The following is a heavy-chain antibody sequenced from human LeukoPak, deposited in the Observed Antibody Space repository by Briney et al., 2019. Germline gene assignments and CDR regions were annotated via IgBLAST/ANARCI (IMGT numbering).Heavy chain of an antibody. CDR2: IYYSGST. V-gene: IGHV4-59*01. J-gene: IGHJ4*02. CDR1: GGSISSYY. CDR3: ARDTRDYGFDY. D-gene: IGHD4-17*01. Sequence: PSETPSLTCTVSGGSISSYYWSWIRQPPGKGLEWIGYIYYSGSTNYNPSLKSRVTISVDTSKNQFSLKLSSVTAADTAVYYCARDTRDYGFDYWGQGTLVTVSS.